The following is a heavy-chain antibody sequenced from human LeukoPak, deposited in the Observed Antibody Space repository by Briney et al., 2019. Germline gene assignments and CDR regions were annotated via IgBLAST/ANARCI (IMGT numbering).Heavy chain of an antibody. Sequence: PSGTLSLTCAVSGGSISSSNWWSWVRQPPGKGLEWIGEIYHSGSTNYNPSLKSRVTISVDKSKNQFSLKLSSVTAADTAVYSCAKARGEQNGGSNYWGQGTQVIVSS. V-gene: IGHV4-4*02. J-gene: IGHJ4*02. CDR1: GGSISSSNW. D-gene: IGHD2-15*01. CDR2: IYHSGST. CDR3: AKARGEQNGGSNY.